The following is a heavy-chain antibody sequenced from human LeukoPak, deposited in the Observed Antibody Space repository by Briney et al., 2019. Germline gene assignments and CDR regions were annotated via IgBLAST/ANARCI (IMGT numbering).Heavy chain of an antibody. CDR2: ISSSSSYI. CDR1: GFTFSSYS. D-gene: IGHD5-12*01. J-gene: IGHJ4*02. CDR3: ARDMNSGYDMGGGFDY. V-gene: IGHV3-21*01. Sequence: GGSLRLSCAASGFTFSSYSMNWVRQAPGKGLEWVSSISSSSSYIYYADSVKGRFTISRDNAKNSLYLQMNSLRAEDTAVYYCARDMNSGYDMGGGFDYWGQGTLVTVSS.